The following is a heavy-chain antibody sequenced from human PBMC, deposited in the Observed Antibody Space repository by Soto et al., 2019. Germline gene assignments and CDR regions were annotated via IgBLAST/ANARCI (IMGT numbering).Heavy chain of an antibody. CDR1: KYTFNNYA. V-gene: IGHV1-3*01. CDR2: ISPGSAST. D-gene: IGHD3-9*01. J-gene: IGHJ6*02. Sequence: ASVKVSCKASKYTFNNYALHWVRRAPGQGLEWMGWISPGSASTKYSQKFQARVTITWDTSASTAYMELSSLRSDDTALYYCARDTITPGGHFSQFGMDVWGQGTTVTVSS. CDR3: ARDTITPGGHFSQFGMDV.